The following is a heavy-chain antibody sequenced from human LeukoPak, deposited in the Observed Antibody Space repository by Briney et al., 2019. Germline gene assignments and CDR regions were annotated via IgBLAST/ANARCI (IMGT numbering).Heavy chain of an antibody. CDR3: ARQYYDSTGYYYFDN. J-gene: IGHJ4*02. CDR1: GDAITGSSYY. D-gene: IGHD3-22*01. V-gene: IGHV4-39*01. CDR2: MYYSGST. Sequence: SETLSLTCTVSGDAITGSSYYWGWIRQPPGKGLEWIGSMYYSGSTFSNPSLRSRVNMSADTSKSQFSLKLSSVTAADTAVYYCARQYYDSTGYYYFDNWGQGTQVTVSS.